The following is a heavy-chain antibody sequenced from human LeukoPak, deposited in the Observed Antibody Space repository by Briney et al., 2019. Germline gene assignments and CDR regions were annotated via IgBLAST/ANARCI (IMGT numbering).Heavy chain of an antibody. CDR1: GYTLTPSF. Sequence: GAPLRISPSVSGYTLTPSFVTSGREAPGNRVGWRGGIDPEDGGTIYAQKFQGRVTMTEDTSTDTAYMELSSLRSEDTAVYYCATGGSGWYNFDYWGQGTLVTVSS. CDR3: ATGGSGWYNFDY. J-gene: IGHJ4*02. V-gene: IGHV1-24*01. D-gene: IGHD6-19*01. CDR2: IDPEDGGT.